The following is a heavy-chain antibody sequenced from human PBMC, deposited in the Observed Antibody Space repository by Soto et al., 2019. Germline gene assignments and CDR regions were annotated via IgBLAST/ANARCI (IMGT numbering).Heavy chain of an antibody. CDR2: IGMAGDT. CDR3: KRGIYFGYALPPRYFDN. Sequence: GGSLRLSCVASAFSFANYDMHWVRQVTGKGLEWVSGIGMAGDTYYSRSVKGRFIISIENAKDSLFLQMNSLTPDDTALYYCKRGIYFGYALPPRYFDNWCQGTLVTVSS. D-gene: IGHD2-21*01. CDR1: AFSFANYD. J-gene: IGHJ4*02. V-gene: IGHV3-13*01.